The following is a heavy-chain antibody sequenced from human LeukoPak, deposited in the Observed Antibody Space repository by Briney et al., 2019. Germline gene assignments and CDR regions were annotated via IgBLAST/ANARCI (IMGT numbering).Heavy chain of an antibody. Sequence: SVKVSCKASGGTFSSYAISWVRQAPGQGLEWMGGIIPIFGTANYAQKFQGRVTITADESTSTAYMELSSLRSEDTAVYYCARDRHVDTALYYFNYWGQGTLVTVSS. V-gene: IGHV1-69*01. CDR3: ARDRHVDTALYYFNY. J-gene: IGHJ4*02. CDR2: IIPIFGTA. D-gene: IGHD5-18*01. CDR1: GGTFSSYA.